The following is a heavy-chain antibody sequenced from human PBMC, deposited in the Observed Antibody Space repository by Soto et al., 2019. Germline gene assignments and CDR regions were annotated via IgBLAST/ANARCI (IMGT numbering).Heavy chain of an antibody. Sequence: PGGSLRLSCAASGFTFSNYEMRWVGQAPGKGLEYVSGISNNGAHTDYAKSVKGRITISRDNAKNMLYLQINNLRVEDTAVYYCVRAGFKYNWFDPWGQGTLVTVSS. J-gene: IGHJ5*02. CDR1: GFTFSNYE. V-gene: IGHV3-64*01. CDR2: ISNNGAHT. D-gene: IGHD1-20*01. CDR3: VRAGFKYNWFDP.